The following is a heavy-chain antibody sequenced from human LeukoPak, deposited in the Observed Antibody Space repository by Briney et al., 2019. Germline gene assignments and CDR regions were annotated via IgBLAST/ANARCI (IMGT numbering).Heavy chain of an antibody. CDR1: GGSISSYY. CDR3: ARHNAVYYGSGAHFDY. V-gene: IGHV4-59*08. Sequence: PSETLSLTCTVSGGSISSYYWSWIRQPPGKGLEWIGYIYYSGSTNYNPSLKSRVTISVDTSRNQFSLKLSSVTAADTAVYYCARHNAVYYGSGAHFDYWGQGTLVTVSS. D-gene: IGHD3-10*01. CDR2: IYYSGST. J-gene: IGHJ4*02.